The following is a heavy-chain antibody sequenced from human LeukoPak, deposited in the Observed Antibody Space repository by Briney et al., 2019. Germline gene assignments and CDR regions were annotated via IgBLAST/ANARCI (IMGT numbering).Heavy chain of an antibody. Sequence: PGRSLRLSCAASGFTFSSHGMHWVRQAPGKGPEWVAVISHDGNNKHYADSVKGRFTISRDNSKNTLYLQMNSLRPEGTAVYSCARDRKSTWSFDYWGQGILVTVSS. CDR1: GFTFSSHG. J-gene: IGHJ4*02. V-gene: IGHV3-30*03. CDR2: ISHDGNNK. D-gene: IGHD6-13*01. CDR3: ARDRKSTWSFDY.